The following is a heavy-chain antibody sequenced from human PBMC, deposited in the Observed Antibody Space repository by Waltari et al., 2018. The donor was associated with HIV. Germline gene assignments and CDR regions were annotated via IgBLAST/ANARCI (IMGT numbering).Heavy chain of an antibody. CDR2: ISSRSSTI. CDR3: ARGWELTRAFDI. CDR1: GFTFSSSS. Sequence: EVQLVESGGGLVQPGGSLRLSCAASGFTFSSSSMNWVRQAPGKGLEWVSDISSRSSTIYYADSVKGRFTISRDNAKNSLYLQMNSLRAEDTAIYYCARGWELTRAFDIWGQGTMVTVSS. D-gene: IGHD1-26*01. J-gene: IGHJ3*02. V-gene: IGHV3-48*01.